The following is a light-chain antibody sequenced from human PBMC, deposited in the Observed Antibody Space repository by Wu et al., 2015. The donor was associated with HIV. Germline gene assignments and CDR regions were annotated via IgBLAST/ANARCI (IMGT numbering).Light chain of an antibody. J-gene: IGKJ5*01. CDR2: SAS. CDR1: QSVSNNY. Sequence: EIVLTQSPATLSLSPGESATLSCRASQSVSNNYFAWFQQKPGQAPRLLIYSASSRATGIPDRFSGSGSGTDFTLTITRLEPEDFAVYYCQQYDTSITFGQGTRLDIK. CDR3: QQYDTSIT. V-gene: IGKV3-20*01.